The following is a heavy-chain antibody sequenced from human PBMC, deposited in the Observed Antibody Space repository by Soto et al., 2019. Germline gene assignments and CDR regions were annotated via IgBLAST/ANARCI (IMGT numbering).Heavy chain of an antibody. CDR2: IYSGGST. D-gene: IGHD6-13*01. Sequence: GGSLRLSCAASGFTVSSNYMSWVRQAPGKGLEWVSVIYSGGSTYYADSVKGRFTISRDNSKNTLYLQMNSLRAEDTAVYYCARGLFRSGYSSRRYTEYFQHWGQGTLVTVSS. CDR3: ARGLFRSGYSSRRYTEYFQH. J-gene: IGHJ1*01. V-gene: IGHV3-53*01. CDR1: GFTVSSNY.